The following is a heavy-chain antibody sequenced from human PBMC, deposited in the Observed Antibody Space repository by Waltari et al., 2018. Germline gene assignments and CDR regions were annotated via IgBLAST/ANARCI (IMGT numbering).Heavy chain of an antibody. V-gene: IGHV1-46*01. CDR3: ARPRGDYGEVDY. Sequence: ADVTCEPSCAPLTTYYMHWVRQAPGQGLEWMGIINPSGGSTSYAQKFQGRVTMTRDTSTSTVYMELSSLRSEDTAVYYCARPRGDYGEVDYWGQGTLVTVSS. J-gene: IGHJ4*02. CDR1: CAPLTTYY. D-gene: IGHD4-17*01. CDR2: INPSGGST.